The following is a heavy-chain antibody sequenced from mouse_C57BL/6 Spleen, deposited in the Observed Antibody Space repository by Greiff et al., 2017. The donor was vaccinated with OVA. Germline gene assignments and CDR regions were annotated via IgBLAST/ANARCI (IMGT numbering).Heavy chain of an antibody. D-gene: IGHD1-1*01. CDR1: GYPFPGYR. V-gene: IGHV1-9*01. Sequence: VHVKQSGAELMKPGASVKLSCQATGYPFPGYRIERVKQRPGHGLEWIGEILPGSGSTNYNEKFQGQAPFTADTSSNTASMQLSSLTTEDSAIYYGARSVGYGSSYDAMDYWGQGTSVTVSS. J-gene: IGHJ4*01. CDR3: ARSVGYGSSYDAMDY. CDR2: ILPGSGST.